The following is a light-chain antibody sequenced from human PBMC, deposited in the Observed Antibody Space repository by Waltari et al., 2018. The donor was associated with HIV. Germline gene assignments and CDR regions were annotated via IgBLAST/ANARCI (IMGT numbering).Light chain of an antibody. CDR1: SSDVGGYNY. V-gene: IGLV2-8*01. CDR3: SSYAGSNNLV. CDR2: DVS. Sequence: QSALTQPPSASGSPGQSVTISCTGTSSDVGGYNYVSWYQQHPGKAPNRRIFDVSKRPSGGPDLFSGSNSGTTAPLTVSGLQAEDEADYYCSSYAGSNNLVFGGGTNVTVL. J-gene: IGLJ2*01.